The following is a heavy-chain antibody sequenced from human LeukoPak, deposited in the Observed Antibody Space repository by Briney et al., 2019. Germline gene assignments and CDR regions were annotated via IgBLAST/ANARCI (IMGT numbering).Heavy chain of an antibody. V-gene: IGHV1-18*01. CDR2: INTDNGNT. D-gene: IGHD3-10*01. J-gene: IGHJ6*02. Sequence: ASVKVSCKASGYTFNTYGITWVRQAPGQGLEWMGWINTDNGNTNYAQNLQGGVSMTTDTSTTTAYMELRSLRSDDTAVYYCARVPWYYGSGTPKFWGYYGMDVWGQGTTVTVSS. CDR1: GYTFNTYG. CDR3: ARVPWYYGSGTPKFWGYYGMDV.